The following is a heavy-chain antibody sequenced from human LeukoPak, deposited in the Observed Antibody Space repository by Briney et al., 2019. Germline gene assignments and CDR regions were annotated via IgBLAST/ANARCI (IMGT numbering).Heavy chain of an antibody. CDR3: AKALLTGTYYYYAMDV. CDR1: GFTFSTYG. D-gene: IGHD1-20*01. J-gene: IGHJ6*02. Sequence: GRSLRLPCAASGFTFSTYGVHWVRQAPGKGLEWVAVISYDGSNKYYADSVKGRFTISRDNSKNTLYLQMNSLRAEDTAVYHCAKALLTGTYYYYAMDVWGQGTTVTVSS. CDR2: ISYDGSNK. V-gene: IGHV3-30*18.